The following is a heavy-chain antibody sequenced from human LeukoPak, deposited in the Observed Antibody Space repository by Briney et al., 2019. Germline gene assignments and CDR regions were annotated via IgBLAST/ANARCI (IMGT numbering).Heavy chain of an antibody. V-gene: IGHV4-30-4*07. J-gene: IGHJ4*02. Sequence: SETLSLTCAVSGGSISSGGYSWSWIRQPPGKGLEWIGYIYYSGSTYYNPSLKSRVTISVDTSKNQFSLKLSSVTAADTAVYYCARVTGYMIEDYFDYWGQGTLVTVSS. D-gene: IGHD3-22*01. CDR1: GGSISSGGYS. CDR2: IYYSGST. CDR3: ARVTGYMIEDYFDY.